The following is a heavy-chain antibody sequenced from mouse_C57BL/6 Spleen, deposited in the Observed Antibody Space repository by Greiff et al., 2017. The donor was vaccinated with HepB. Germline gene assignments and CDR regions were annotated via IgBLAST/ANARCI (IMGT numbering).Heavy chain of an antibody. CDR1: GYTFTSYW. CDR2: IDPSDSAT. CDR3: ARTGKFADRLLQEGYYAMDY. V-gene: IGHV1-52*01. D-gene: IGHD1-1*01. J-gene: IGHJ4*01. Sequence: VQLQQPGAELVRPGSSVKLSCKASGYTFTSYWMHWVKQRPIQGLEWIGNIDPSDSATHYTQKFKDKARLTVDKSSSTAYMQLSSLTSEDSAVYYGARTGKFADRLLQEGYYAMDYWGQGTSVTVSS.